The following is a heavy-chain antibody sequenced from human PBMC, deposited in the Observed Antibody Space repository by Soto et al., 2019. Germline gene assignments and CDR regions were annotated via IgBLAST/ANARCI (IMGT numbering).Heavy chain of an antibody. CDR3: AKGDLLTGVAHFDY. J-gene: IGHJ4*02. Sequence: GGSLRLSCAASGFTFSNYAMSWVRQAPGKGLQWVSTISGSGASTYYGDSVKGRLTLSRDNSENTLFLQMDSLRAEDTAVYYCAKGDLLTGVAHFDYWGQGTLVTVSS. CDR1: GFTFSNYA. V-gene: IGHV3-23*01. D-gene: IGHD7-27*01. CDR2: ISGSGAST.